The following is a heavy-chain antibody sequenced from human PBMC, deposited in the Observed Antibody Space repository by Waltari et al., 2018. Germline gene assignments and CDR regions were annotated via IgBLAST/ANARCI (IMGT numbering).Heavy chain of an antibody. CDR2: IKTRADGGTA. Sequence: EVQLVESGGGLVNPGGSLRLSCAASGFSFSNAWMNWVRQAPGKGLEWVCRIKTRADGGTADYAAPVRGRFTISRDDSQNTLYLQMNSLKTEDTAVYYCTPPPYYYYYGMDVWGQGTTVTVSS. J-gene: IGHJ6*02. CDR1: GFSFSNAW. CDR3: TPPPYYYYYGMDV. V-gene: IGHV3-15*07.